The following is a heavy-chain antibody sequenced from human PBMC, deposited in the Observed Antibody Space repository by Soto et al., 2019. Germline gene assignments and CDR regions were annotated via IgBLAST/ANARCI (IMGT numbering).Heavy chain of an antibody. V-gene: IGHV5-51*01. CDR1: GYSFSSYW. CDR2: IYPGNSET. Sequence: PGESLKISCKGSGYSFSSYWIGWVRQMPGKGLEWMGSIYPGNSETRYSPSFQGQVTISADKSISTAYLQWNSLKASDTAIYYCAKRSYSYDPSAFYYWFDPRAQRTPVTVSS. J-gene: IGHJ5*02. D-gene: IGHD3-22*01. CDR3: AKRSYSYDPSAFYYWFDP.